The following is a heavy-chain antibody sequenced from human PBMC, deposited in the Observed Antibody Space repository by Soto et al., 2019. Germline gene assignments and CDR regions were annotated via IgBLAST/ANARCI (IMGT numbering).Heavy chain of an antibody. J-gene: IGHJ1*01. V-gene: IGHV4-31*03. Sequence: QVQLQESGPGLVKPSQTLSLTCTVSGGSVSGGVYYWNWIRQHPEKGLEWIGYIYYSGSTYYNPSXXXRXXIAADTSKNQFSLKLSSVTVADPAVYFCARSSVAGAGYFQHWGQGTQVIVSS. D-gene: IGHD6-19*01. CDR1: GGSVSGGVYY. CDR3: ARSSVAGAGYFQH. CDR2: IYYSGST.